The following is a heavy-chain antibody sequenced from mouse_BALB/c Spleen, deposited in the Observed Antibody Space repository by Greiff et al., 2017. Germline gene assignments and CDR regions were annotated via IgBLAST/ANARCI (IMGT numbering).Heavy chain of an antibody. J-gene: IGHJ1*01. CDR3: ARSYYGSIWYFDV. Sequence: EVMLVESGPGLVKPSQSLSLTCTVTGYSITSDYAWNWIRQFPGNKLEWMGYISYSGSTSYNPSLKSRISITRDTSKNQFFLQLNSVTTEDTATYYCARSYYGSIWYFDVWGAGTTVTVSS. V-gene: IGHV3-2*02. CDR1: GYSITSDYA. CDR2: ISYSGST. D-gene: IGHD1-1*01.